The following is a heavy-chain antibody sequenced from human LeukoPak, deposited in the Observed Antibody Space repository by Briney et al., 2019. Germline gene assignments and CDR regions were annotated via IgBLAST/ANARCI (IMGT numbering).Heavy chain of an antibody. D-gene: IGHD3-10*01. J-gene: IGHJ2*01. CDR2: ISWNIGHE. Sequence: GGSLRLSCAAPGFTSDDYAMHWVRPAPGKGLEWVSGISWNIGHEGYADYVKGRFTDSRVNANNSLYLQMNSLRAEDAALYYCAKDRLPTGSGGYFDLWGRGTLVIVSS. V-gene: IGHV3-9*02. CDR3: AKDRLPTGSGGYFDL. CDR1: GFTSDDYA.